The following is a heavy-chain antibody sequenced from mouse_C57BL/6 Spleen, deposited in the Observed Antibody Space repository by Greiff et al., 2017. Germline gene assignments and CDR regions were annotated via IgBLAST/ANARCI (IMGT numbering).Heavy chain of an antibody. CDR2: INPSSGYT. J-gene: IGHJ1*03. Sequence: QVQLQQSGAELAKPGASVKLSCKASGYTFTSSWMHWVKQRPGQGLEWIGYINPSSGYTKYNQKFKDKATLTADKSSSTAYMQLSSLTYEDSAVYYCARWIITTVVAPTWYFDVWGTGTTVTVSS. CDR3: ARWIITTVVAPTWYFDV. CDR1: GYTFTSSW. D-gene: IGHD1-1*01. V-gene: IGHV1-7*01.